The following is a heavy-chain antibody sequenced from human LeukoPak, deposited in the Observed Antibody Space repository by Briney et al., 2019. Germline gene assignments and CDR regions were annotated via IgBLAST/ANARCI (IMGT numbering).Heavy chain of an antibody. CDR3: ARQHDSYHYYYVDV. J-gene: IGHJ6*03. CDR2: IYYSGSI. CDR1: GGSISSSSYY. Sequence: PSETLSLTCTVSGGSISSSSYYWGWIRQPPGKGLEWIGSIYYSGSIYYNPSLESRVTMSVDTSKNQFSLKLSFVTAADTAVYYCARQHDSYHYYYVDVWGTGTTVTVSS. V-gene: IGHV4-39*01.